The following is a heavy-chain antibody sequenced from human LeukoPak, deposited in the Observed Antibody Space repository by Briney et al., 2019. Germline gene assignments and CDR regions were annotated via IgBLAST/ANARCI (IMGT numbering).Heavy chain of an antibody. CDR2: ISSSSSYI. D-gene: IGHD3-10*01. J-gene: IGHJ4*02. Sequence: GGSLRLSCAASGFTFSTYSMNWVRQAPAKGLEWVSSISSSSSYIYYADSVKGRFTASRDNAQNSLYLQMNSLRAEDTAVYYCARGLTLRASFDYWGQGTLVTVSS. CDR1: GFTFSTYS. CDR3: ARGLTLRASFDY. V-gene: IGHV3-21*01.